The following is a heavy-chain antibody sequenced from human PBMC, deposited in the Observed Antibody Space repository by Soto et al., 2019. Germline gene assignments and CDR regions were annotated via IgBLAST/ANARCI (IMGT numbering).Heavy chain of an antibody. CDR3: ARVERGTVTTVVDAFDI. Sequence: QVQLQQWGAGLLKPSETLSLTCAVYGGFVSSGSYYWSWIRRPPGKGLEWIGEMSHSGGTHFNPPLKSRVTIAVDTSKNQFSLKMSSVTAADTALYYCARVERGTVTTVVDAFDIWGPGTMVTVSS. J-gene: IGHJ3*02. CDR2: MSHSGGT. D-gene: IGHD1-1*01. V-gene: IGHV4-34*01. CDR1: GGFVSSGSYY.